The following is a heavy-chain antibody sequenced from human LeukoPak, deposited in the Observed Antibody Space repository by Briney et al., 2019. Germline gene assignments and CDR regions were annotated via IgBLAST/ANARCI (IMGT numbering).Heavy chain of an antibody. CDR3: AKDSSGGSYYGNAFDI. CDR1: GFTFSSHA. D-gene: IGHD1-26*01. V-gene: IGHV3-23*01. CDR2: ISGSGGST. Sequence: GGSLRLSCAASGFTFSSHAMSWVRQAPGKGLEWVSAISGSGGSTYYADSVKGRFTISRDNSKNTLYLQMNSLRAEDTAVYYCAKDSSGGSYYGNAFDIWDQGTMVTVSS. J-gene: IGHJ3*02.